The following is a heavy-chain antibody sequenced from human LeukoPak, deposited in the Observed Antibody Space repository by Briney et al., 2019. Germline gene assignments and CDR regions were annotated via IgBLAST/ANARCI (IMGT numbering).Heavy chain of an antibody. J-gene: IGHJ4*02. CDR3: AREDVAVTTRYYFDY. D-gene: IGHD2-21*02. CDR1: GFTFSSYG. Sequence: GGSLRLSCAASGFTFSSYGMHWVRQAPGKGLEWVAVIWYDGSNKYYADSVKGRFTISRDNSKNTLYLQMNSLRAEDTAVYYCAREDVAVTTRYYFDYWGQGTLVTVSS. V-gene: IGHV3-33*01. CDR2: IWYDGSNK.